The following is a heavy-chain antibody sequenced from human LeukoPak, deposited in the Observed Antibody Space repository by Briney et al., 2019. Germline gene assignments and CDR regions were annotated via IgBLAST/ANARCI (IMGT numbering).Heavy chain of an antibody. CDR3: AIEGIWPAPDNYYDSSDAFDI. Sequence: PGGSLRLSCAASGFTFSSYGMHWVRQAPGKGLEWVAVIWYDGSNKYYADSVKGRFTISRDNSKNTLYLQMNSLRAEDTAVYYCAIEGIWPAPDNYYDSSDAFDIWGQGTMVTVSS. CDR2: IWYDGSNK. J-gene: IGHJ3*02. V-gene: IGHV3-33*01. D-gene: IGHD3-22*01. CDR1: GFTFSSYG.